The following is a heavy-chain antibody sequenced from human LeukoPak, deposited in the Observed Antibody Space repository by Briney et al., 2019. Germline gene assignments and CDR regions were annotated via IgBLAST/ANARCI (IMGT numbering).Heavy chain of an antibody. D-gene: IGHD6-13*01. CDR2: IIPIFGTA. J-gene: IGHJ4*02. V-gene: IGHV1-69*01. CDR3: AREWYSSSWYNRYYFDY. CDR1: GGTFSSYA. Sequence: SVKVSCKASGGTFSSYAISWVRQAPGQGLEWMGGIIPIFGTANYAQKFQGRVTITADESTSTAYMELSSLRSEDTAVYYCAREWYSSSWYNRYYFDYWGQGTLVTVSS.